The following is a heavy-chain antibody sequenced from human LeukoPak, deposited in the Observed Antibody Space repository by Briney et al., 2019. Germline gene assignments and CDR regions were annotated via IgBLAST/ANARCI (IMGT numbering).Heavy chain of an antibody. CDR3: VNYYDISGYLY. CDR2: INPNSGGT. CDR1: GYTFTGYY. D-gene: IGHD3-22*01. V-gene: IGHV1-2*06. Sequence: ASVKVSCKASGYTFTGYYMHWVRQAPGQGLEWMGRINPNSGGTNYAQKFQGRVTMTRDTSISTAYMELSRLRSDDTAVYYCVNYYDISGYLYWGQGTLVTVSS. J-gene: IGHJ4*02.